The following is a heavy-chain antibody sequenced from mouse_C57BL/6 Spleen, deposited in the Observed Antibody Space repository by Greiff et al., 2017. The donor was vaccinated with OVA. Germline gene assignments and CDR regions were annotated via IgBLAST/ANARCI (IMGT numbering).Heavy chain of an antibody. J-gene: IGHJ4*01. D-gene: IGHD3-2*02. CDR1: GYTFTSYT. CDR3: ASQASVGYYAMDY. V-gene: IGHV1-4*01. CDR2: INPSSGYT. Sequence: VQLQESGAELARPGASVKMSCKASGYTFTSYTMHWVKQRPGQGLEWIGYINPSSGYTKYNQKFKDKATLTADKSSSTAYMQLSSLTSEDSAVYYCASQASVGYYAMDYWGQGTSVTVSS.